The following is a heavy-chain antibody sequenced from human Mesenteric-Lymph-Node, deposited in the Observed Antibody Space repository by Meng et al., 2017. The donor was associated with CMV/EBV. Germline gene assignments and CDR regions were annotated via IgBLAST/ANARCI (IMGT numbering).Heavy chain of an antibody. CDR3: ARGLGSPPGYYYYYGMDV. J-gene: IGHJ6*02. D-gene: IGHD3-10*01. CDR1: GFTFSSYS. V-gene: IGHV3-21*01. Sequence: GESLKISCAASGFTFSSYSMNWVRQAPGKGLEWVSSISSSDSHIYYADSLKGRFTISRDNAKNSLSLQMNSLRVEDTAVYYYARGLGSPPGYYYYYGMDVWGQGTTVTVSS. CDR2: ISSSDSHI.